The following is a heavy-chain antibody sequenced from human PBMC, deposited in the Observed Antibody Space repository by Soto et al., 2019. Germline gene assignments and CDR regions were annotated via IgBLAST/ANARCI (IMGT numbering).Heavy chain of an antibody. J-gene: IGHJ4*02. V-gene: IGHV4-39*01. D-gene: IGHD3-22*01. CDR2: IYSSENT. CDR3: ARLVYDSSGYRPG. Sequence: SETLSLTCTVSGGSVSSNSYSWGWIRQSPGKGLEWIGTIYSSENTYYNPSLLSRVTISVDTSKNEFSLKLSSVTAADTAVYYCARLVYDSSGYRPGWGQGTLVTV. CDR1: GGSVSSNSYS.